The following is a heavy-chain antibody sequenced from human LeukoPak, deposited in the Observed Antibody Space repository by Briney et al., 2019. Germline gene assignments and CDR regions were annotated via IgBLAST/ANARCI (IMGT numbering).Heavy chain of an antibody. CDR3: ARDRVLHYGNGWYGFGPFDY. D-gene: IGHD6-19*01. J-gene: IGHJ4*02. Sequence: PGGSLRLSCAASGFTFSSYAMSWVRQAPGKGLEWVSAISGSGGSTYYADSVKGRFTISRDNSKNTLYLQMNSLGAEDTAVYYCARDRVLHYGNGWYGFGPFDYWGQGTLATVSS. V-gene: IGHV3-23*01. CDR1: GFTFSSYA. CDR2: ISGSGGST.